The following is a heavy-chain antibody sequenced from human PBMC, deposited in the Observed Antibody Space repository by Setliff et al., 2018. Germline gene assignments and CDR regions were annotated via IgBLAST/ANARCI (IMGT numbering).Heavy chain of an antibody. V-gene: IGHV1-18*01. CDR1: GYHLTNYG. D-gene: IGHD2-8*01. Sequence: ASVKVSCKTSGYHLTNYGVTWVRQAPGQGLEWMGWISPYSGNTYYAPKLQGRVTLTTDTSTTTAYLDLRSLRSDDTAVYYCSRLVRYCTTTTCQRASGDDYWGQGTLVTVSS. CDR2: ISPYSGNT. CDR3: SRLVRYCTTTTCQRASGDDY. J-gene: IGHJ4*02.